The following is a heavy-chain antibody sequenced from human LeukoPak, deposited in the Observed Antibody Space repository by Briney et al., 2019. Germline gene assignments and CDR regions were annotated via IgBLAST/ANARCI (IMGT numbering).Heavy chain of an antibody. CDR1: GFTFSSYS. J-gene: IGHJ4*02. D-gene: IGHD3-22*01. V-gene: IGHV3-21*01. CDR2: ISSSNSYL. CDR3: ARAVDYYDSSGYYRPYFDY. Sequence: GGSLRLSCAASGFTFSSYSMNWVRQAPGKGLAWVSSISSSNSYLYYADSVKGRFTLSRDNAKNSLYLQMNSLRAEDTAVYYCARAVDYYDSSGYYRPYFDYWGQGTLVTVSS.